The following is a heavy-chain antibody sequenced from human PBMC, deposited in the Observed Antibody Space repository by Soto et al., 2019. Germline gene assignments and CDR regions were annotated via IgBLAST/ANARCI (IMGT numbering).Heavy chain of an antibody. J-gene: IGHJ4*02. CDR2: ISYDGTNK. D-gene: IGHD2-21*02. CDR1: GFTFRNFG. CDR3: AKAVPPFVVVTASDY. V-gene: IGHV3-30*18. Sequence: PGGSLRLSCAASGFTFRNFGMHWVRQAPGKGLEWVAVISYDGTNKYYADSVKGRLTISRDNSKNTLYLQINSLRAEDTAVYYCAKAVPPFVVVTASDYWGQGTLVTVSS.